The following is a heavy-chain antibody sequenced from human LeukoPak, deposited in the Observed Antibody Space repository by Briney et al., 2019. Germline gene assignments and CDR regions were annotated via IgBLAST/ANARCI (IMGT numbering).Heavy chain of an antibody. Sequence: PGGSLRLSCAASGFTFINYGIHWVRQAPGKGLEWVAFIPYDGSNKYYSDSVKGRFTISRDISKNTLYLQMNSLRAEDTAAYYCAKGSRAQGYYFDFWGQGTLVTVSS. J-gene: IGHJ4*02. CDR1: GFTFINYG. D-gene: IGHD3-10*01. CDR2: IPYDGSNK. CDR3: AKGSRAQGYYFDF. V-gene: IGHV3-30*02.